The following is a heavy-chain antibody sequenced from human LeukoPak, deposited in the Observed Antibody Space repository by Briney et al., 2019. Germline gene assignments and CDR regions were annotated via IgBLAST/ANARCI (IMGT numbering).Heavy chain of an antibody. Sequence: GGSLRLSCAASGFTFSSDAMSWVRQAPGKGLEWVSAISGSGGSTYYADSVKGRFTISRDNSKNTLYLQMNSLRAEDTAVYYCARATYGSGTYGAFDYWGQGTLVTVSS. CDR3: ARATYGSGTYGAFDY. CDR1: GFTFSSDA. CDR2: ISGSGGST. D-gene: IGHD3-10*01. J-gene: IGHJ4*02. V-gene: IGHV3-23*01.